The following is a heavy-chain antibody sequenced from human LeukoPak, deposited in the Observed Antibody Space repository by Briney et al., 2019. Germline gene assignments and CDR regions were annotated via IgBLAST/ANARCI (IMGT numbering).Heavy chain of an antibody. CDR1: GGTFIIYA. CDR3: ARDRATDTLD. D-gene: IGHD5-12*01. CDR2: IIPIFGTA. V-gene: IGHV1-69*13. Sequence: ASVKVSCTASGGTFIIYAISWVRQAPGQGLEWMGGIIPIFGTANYAQKFQGRVTITADESTSTAYMELSSLRSEDTAVYYCARDRATDTLDWGQGTLVTASS. J-gene: IGHJ4*02.